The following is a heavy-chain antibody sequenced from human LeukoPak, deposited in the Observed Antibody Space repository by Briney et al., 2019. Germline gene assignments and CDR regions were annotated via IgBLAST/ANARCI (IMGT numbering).Heavy chain of an antibody. J-gene: IGHJ6*03. CDR1: GGTFSSYA. Sequence: ASVKVSCKASGGTFSSYAISWVRQAPGQGLEWMRGIIPIFGTANYAQKFQGRVTITADESTSTAYMELSSLRSEDTAVYYCARVGCSSTSCSRYYYYYMDVWGKGTTVTVYS. CDR2: IIPIFGTA. D-gene: IGHD2-2*01. CDR3: ARVGCSSTSCSRYYYYYMDV. V-gene: IGHV1-69*13.